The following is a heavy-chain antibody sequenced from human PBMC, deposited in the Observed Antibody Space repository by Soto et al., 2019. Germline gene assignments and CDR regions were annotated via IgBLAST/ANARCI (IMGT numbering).Heavy chain of an antibody. J-gene: IGHJ6*03. D-gene: IGHD3-3*01. CDR1: GGSISSYY. CDR2: IYYSGST. Sequence: PSETLSLTCTVSGGSISSYYWSWIRQPPGKGLEWIGYIYYSGSTNYNPSLKSRVTISVDTSKNQFSLKLSSVTAADTAVYYCARHYDFWSGRDYYYYYMDVWGKGTTVTVSS. CDR3: ARHYDFWSGRDYYYYYMDV. V-gene: IGHV4-59*08.